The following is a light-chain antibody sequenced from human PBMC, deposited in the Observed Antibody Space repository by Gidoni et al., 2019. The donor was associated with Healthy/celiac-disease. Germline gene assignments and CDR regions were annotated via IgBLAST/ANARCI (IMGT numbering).Light chain of an antibody. CDR3: NSRDSSGNHLV. Sequence: SSELPQDPAVSVAVGQTVSIKCQGDSLRSYYASWYQEKTGQAPVLVIYGKNNRPSGIPDRFSGSSSGNTASLTITGAQAEDEADYYCNSRDSSGNHLVFGGGTKLTVL. CDR2: GKN. V-gene: IGLV3-19*01. CDR1: SLRSYY. J-gene: IGLJ2*01.